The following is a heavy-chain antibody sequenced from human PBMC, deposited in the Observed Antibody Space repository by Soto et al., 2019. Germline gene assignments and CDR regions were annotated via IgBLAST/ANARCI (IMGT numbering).Heavy chain of an antibody. J-gene: IGHJ4*02. V-gene: IGHV1-46*01. CDR3: ALRPAYCGGDCYLYY. Sequence: QVQLVQSGAEVKKPGASVKVSCQASGYTFTSYYMHWVRQAPGQGLEWMGIINPSGGSTSYAQKFQGRVTMTRDTSTSTVYMELSSLRAEDTAVDYCALRPAYCGGDCYLYYWGQGTLVTVSS. D-gene: IGHD2-21*02. CDR2: INPSGGST. CDR1: GYTFTSYY.